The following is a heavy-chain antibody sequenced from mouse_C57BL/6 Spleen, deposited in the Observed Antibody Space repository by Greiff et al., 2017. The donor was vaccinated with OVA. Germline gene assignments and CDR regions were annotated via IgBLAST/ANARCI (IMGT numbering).Heavy chain of an antibody. CDR1: GYTFTSYW. CDR3: ARRRDDGYYYAMDY. CDR2: IDPSDSET. Sequence: QVQLQQPGAELVRPGSSVKLSCKASGYTFTSYWMHWVKQRPIQGLEWIGNIDPSDSETHYNQKFKDKATLTVDKSSSTAYMQLSSLTSADSAVYYCARRRDDGYYYAMDYWGQGTSVTVAS. D-gene: IGHD2-3*01. J-gene: IGHJ4*01. V-gene: IGHV1-52*01.